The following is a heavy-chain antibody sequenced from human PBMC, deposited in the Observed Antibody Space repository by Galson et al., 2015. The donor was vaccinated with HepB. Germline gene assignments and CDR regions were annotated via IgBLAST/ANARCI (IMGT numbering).Heavy chain of an antibody. D-gene: IGHD2-2*01. CDR1: GLSLTTSGVT. V-gene: IGHV2-5*02. Sequence: PPLVKPTQTLTLTCSFSGLSLTTSGVTVAWIRQPPGKALEWLAHIYWDDSKRYSPSLENRLTITKDTSKNQVVFTMTNMAPVETATYYCAHRRDPYCATTGCWGGDWNFDLWGRGTLVTVSS. J-gene: IGHJ2*01. CDR2: IYWDDSK. CDR3: AHRRDPYCATTGCWGGDWNFDL.